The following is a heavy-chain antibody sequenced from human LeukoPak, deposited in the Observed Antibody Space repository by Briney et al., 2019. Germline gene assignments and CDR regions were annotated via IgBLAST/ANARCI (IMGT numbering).Heavy chain of an antibody. J-gene: IGHJ4*02. CDR2: INPDSGGT. CDR1: GYNFTSYY. V-gene: IGHV1-2*02. Sequence: ASVKVSCKASGYNFTSYYMHWVRQAPGQGLEWMGWINPDSGGTNYAQKFQGRVTMTRGTSISTAYMELSRLKSDDTAVYYCARDQEQQQLYDYWGQGTLVTVSS. D-gene: IGHD6-13*01. CDR3: ARDQEQQQLYDY.